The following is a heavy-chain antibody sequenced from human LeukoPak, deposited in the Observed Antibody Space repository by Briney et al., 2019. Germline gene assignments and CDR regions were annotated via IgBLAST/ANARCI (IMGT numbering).Heavy chain of an antibody. CDR3: ARGCYSSTSGYEFDP. D-gene: IGHD2-2*01. Sequence: PSETLSLTCAVYGGSFSGYYWSWIRQPPGKGLEWIGEINHSGSTNYNPSLKSRVTISVDTSKNQFSLKLSSATAADTAVYYCARGCYSSTSGYEFDPWGQGTLVTVSS. V-gene: IGHV4-34*01. CDR1: GGSFSGYY. CDR2: INHSGST. J-gene: IGHJ5*02.